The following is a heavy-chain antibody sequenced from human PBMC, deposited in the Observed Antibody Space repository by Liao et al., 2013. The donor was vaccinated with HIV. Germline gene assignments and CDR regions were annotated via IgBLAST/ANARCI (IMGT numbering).Heavy chain of an antibody. CDR1: GGSISNHY. J-gene: IGHJ4*02. Sequence: QVQLQESGPGLVKPSETLSLNCSVSGGSISNHYWSWIRQSPGKGPEWIGYIYYTGTTYYNSSLASRATISLDTSKNQFSLNLKSVTVADTAVYYCARDPGAYYVDFWGQGTLVTVSS. V-gene: IGHV4-59*08. CDR3: ARDPGAYYVDF. CDR2: IYYTGTT.